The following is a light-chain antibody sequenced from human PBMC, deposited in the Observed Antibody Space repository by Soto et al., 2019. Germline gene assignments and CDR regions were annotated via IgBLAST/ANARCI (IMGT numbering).Light chain of an antibody. CDR1: QSVSNF. J-gene: IGKJ4*01. CDR2: DAS. V-gene: IGKV3-15*01. CDR3: QQYNNWPPLLT. Sequence: EIVLTQSPGTLSLSPGERATLSCRASQSVSNFLAWYQQKPGQAPRLLIYDASTRATGIPARFSGSGSGTEFTLTISSLQSEDFAVYYCQQYNNWPPLLTFGGGTKVDIK.